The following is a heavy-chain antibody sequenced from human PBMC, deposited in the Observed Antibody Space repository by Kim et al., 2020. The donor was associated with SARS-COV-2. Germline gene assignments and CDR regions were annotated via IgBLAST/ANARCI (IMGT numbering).Heavy chain of an antibody. Sequence: TTYADFVKGRFTISRDNAKNTLYLQMNSLTAEDTAVYYCARVTYFDLAAYHWGQGTLVTVSS. V-gene: IGHV3-74*01. CDR3: ARVTYFDLAAYH. D-gene: IGHD3-22*01. J-gene: IGHJ5*02. CDR2: T.